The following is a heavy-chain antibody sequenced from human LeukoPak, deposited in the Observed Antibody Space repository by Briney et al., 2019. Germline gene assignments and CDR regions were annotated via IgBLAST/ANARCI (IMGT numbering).Heavy chain of an antibody. CDR2: INHSGST. CDR3: ARLINKPIAATGTGPFDH. CDR1: GGSFSGYY. Sequence: SETLSLTCAVYGGSFSGYYWSWIRQPPGKGLEWIGEINHSGSTNYNPSLKSRVSMSVDTSKNQFSLRLKSVTAADTAVYYCARLINKPIAATGTGPFDHWGQGTLVTVSS. D-gene: IGHD6-13*01. J-gene: IGHJ4*02. V-gene: IGHV4-34*01.